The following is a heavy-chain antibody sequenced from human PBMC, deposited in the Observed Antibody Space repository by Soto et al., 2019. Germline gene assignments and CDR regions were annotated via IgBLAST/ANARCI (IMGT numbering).Heavy chain of an antibody. CDR2: INPSGGST. CDR1: GYTFTSYY. V-gene: IGHV1-46*01. J-gene: IGHJ6*02. Sequence: WASVKVSCKASGYTFTSYYMHWVRQAPGQGLEWMGIINPSGGSTSYAQKFQGRVTMTRDTSTSTVYMELSSLRSGDTAVYYCARDFSRGGSGYSLYYYGMDVWGQGTTVTVSS. CDR3: ARDFSRGGSGYSLYYYGMDV. D-gene: IGHD3-22*01.